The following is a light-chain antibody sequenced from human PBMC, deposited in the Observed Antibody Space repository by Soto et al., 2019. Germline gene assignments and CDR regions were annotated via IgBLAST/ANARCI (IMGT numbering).Light chain of an antibody. CDR2: DVT. Sequence: QSVPTQPASVSGSPGQSITISCTGTSRDVGGYNFVSWYQQHPGKAPKLLIYDVTDRPSGVSARFSGSKSGNTASLTISGLLTEDEADYYCSSFTDTSTWVFGGGTKVTVL. CDR1: SRDVGGYNF. V-gene: IGLV2-14*03. J-gene: IGLJ3*02. CDR3: SSFTDTSTWV.